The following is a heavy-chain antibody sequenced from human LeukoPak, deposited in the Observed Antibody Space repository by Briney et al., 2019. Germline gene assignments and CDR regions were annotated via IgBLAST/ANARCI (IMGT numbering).Heavy chain of an antibody. D-gene: IGHD3-3*01. V-gene: IGHV3-11*01. CDR3: ATHRDDFWSGFDY. J-gene: IGHJ4*02. CDR1: GFTFSDYY. Sequence: GGSLRLSCAASGFTFSDYYMSWIRQAPGKGREWISYISGDGTTTYYAGSVKGRFTISRDNANNFLHLQMNSLRAEDTAVYYCATHRDDFWSGFDYWGQETVVSVSS. CDR2: ISGDGTTT.